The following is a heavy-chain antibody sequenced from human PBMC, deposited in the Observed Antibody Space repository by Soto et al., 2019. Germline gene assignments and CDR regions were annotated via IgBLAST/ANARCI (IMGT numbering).Heavy chain of an antibody. Sequence: AVKVSCKASGYTFASYGISWGRQSPGQGLEWMGGIIPIFGTANYAQKFQGRVTITADESTSTAYMELSSLRSEDPAVYYCAPDYYDSSGPGPFDIWGQGTMVT. CDR2: IIPIFGTA. D-gene: IGHD3-22*01. CDR1: GYTFASYG. CDR3: APDYYDSSGPGPFDI. J-gene: IGHJ3*02. V-gene: IGHV1-69*13.